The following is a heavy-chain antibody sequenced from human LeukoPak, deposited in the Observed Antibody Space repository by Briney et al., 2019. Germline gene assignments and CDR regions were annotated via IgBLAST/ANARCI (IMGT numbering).Heavy chain of an antibody. CDR3: ARDFGGPPYYYYYMDV. CDR2: IYSGGGT. Sequence: GGSLRLSCAASGFTFRDYSMTWVRQAPGKGLEWVSVIYSGGGTDYADSVKSRFTISRDNSKNTLYLQMNSLRADDTAVYYCARDFGGPPYYYYYMDVWGKGTTVTVSS. D-gene: IGHD4-23*01. J-gene: IGHJ6*03. V-gene: IGHV3-53*01. CDR1: GFTFRDYS.